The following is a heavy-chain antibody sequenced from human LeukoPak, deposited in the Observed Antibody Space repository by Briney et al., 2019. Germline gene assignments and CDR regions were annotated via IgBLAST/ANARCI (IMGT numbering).Heavy chain of an antibody. CDR1: GFIFSASG. V-gene: IGHV3-21*01. Sequence: KTGGSLRLSCAASGFIFSASGMNWVRQAPGKGLEWVSSISSSSTYIYYADSVKGRFTISRDNAKNSLYLQMSSLSAADTAVYYCARVLPPEYTSGWYPDYWGQGTPVTVSS. CDR3: ARVLPPEYTSGWYPDY. J-gene: IGHJ4*02. D-gene: IGHD6-19*01. CDR2: ISSSSTYI.